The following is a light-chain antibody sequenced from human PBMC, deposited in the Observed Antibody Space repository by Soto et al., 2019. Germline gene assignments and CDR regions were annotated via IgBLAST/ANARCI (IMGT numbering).Light chain of an antibody. Sequence: QSALTQPRSVSGSPGQSVTISCTGTSSDVRGYNYVSWYQQHPGKAPKLMIYDVSKRPSGVPDRFSGSKSGNTASLTISGLQAEDEADYYCCSYAGSYTFVVFGGGTMLTVL. CDR3: CSYAGSYTFVV. CDR1: SSDVRGYNY. J-gene: IGLJ2*01. V-gene: IGLV2-11*01. CDR2: DVS.